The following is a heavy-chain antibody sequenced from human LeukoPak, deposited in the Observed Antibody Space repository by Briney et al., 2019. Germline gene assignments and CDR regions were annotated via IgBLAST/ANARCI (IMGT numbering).Heavy chain of an antibody. Sequence: GGSLRLSCEASGFTFSSYAMSWVRQAPGKGLEWVSYISHIGGYTAYADSVKGRFTISRDNTKNPLYLQMNSLRAEDTAVYYCASHGGHDFFDHWGQGSLVTVSS. CDR2: ISHIGGYT. CDR1: GFTFSSYA. J-gene: IGHJ4*02. V-gene: IGHV3-21*05. CDR3: ASHGGHDFFDH. D-gene: IGHD5-12*01.